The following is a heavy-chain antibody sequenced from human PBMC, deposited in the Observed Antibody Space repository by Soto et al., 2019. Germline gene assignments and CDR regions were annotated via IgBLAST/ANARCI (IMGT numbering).Heavy chain of an antibody. CDR2: TIPIFGTA. J-gene: IGHJ6*02. CDR3: AREWYNWNSHGMDV. V-gene: IGHV1-69*13. CDR1: GGTFSSYA. D-gene: IGHD1-7*01. Sequence: SVKVSCKASGGTFSSYAISWVRQAPGQGLEWMGGTIPIFGTANYAQKFQGRVTITADESTSTAYMELSSLRSEDTAVYYCAREWYNWNSHGMDVWGQGTTVTVSS.